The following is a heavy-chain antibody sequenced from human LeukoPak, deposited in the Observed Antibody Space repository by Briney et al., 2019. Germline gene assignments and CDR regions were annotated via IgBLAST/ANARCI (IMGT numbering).Heavy chain of an antibody. V-gene: IGHV1-2*02. CDR1: GYTFSDHY. J-gene: IGHJ3*01. CDR3: ARDGGYCRSASCSHAFNV. Sequence: GASVKVSCKASGYTFSDHYVHWVRQAPGQGLEWMGWINPSSGDTSYAQRFQGRVTLTRDTSISTVYMELTGLRSDDTAVFYCARDGGYCRSASCSHAFNVWGQGTMVTVS. CDR2: INPSSGDT. D-gene: IGHD2-2*01.